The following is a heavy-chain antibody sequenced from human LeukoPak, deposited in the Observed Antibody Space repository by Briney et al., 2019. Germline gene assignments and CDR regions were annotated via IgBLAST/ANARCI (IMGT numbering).Heavy chain of an antibody. CDR2: IYYRGNT. CDR1: GGSISSLY. V-gene: IGHV4-59*01. CDR3: ARAGNNWSFDY. J-gene: IGHJ4*02. D-gene: IGHD1-1*01. Sequence: SETLSLTCSVSGGSISSLYWSWIRQPPGKGLEWIGYIYYRGNTNYNPSLKSRVTMAVDTSKNQFSLKVSSVTAADTAVYYCARAGNNWSFDYWGQGTLVTVSS.